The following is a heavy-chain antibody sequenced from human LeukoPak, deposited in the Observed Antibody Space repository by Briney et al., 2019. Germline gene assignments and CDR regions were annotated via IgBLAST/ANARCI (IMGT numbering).Heavy chain of an antibody. CDR1: GGSISSYY. D-gene: IGHD4-11*01. Sequence: PSETLSLTCTVSGGSISSYYWSWIRQPPGKSLEWVGEISPSGNTQYNPSLKSRVTISLDASKSQFYLKLNSVTAADTAVYYCARRVRSADYRLDYWGQGTLVTVSS. CDR2: ISPSGNT. J-gene: IGHJ4*02. CDR3: ARRVRSADYRLDY. V-gene: IGHV4-34*01.